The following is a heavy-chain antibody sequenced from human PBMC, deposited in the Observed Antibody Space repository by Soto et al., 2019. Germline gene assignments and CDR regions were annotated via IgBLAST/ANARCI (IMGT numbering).Heavy chain of an antibody. J-gene: IGHJ6*02. Sequence: QVQLVESGGGVVQPGRSLRLSCAASGFTFSSYAMHWVRQAPGKGLEWVAVISYDGSNKYYADSVKGRFTISRYNSQNTLYLQMNSLRAEDTAVYYCARDSGTDGMDVWGQGTTVTVAS. CDR1: GFTFSSYA. CDR2: ISYDGSNK. CDR3: ARDSGTDGMDV. V-gene: IGHV3-30-3*01.